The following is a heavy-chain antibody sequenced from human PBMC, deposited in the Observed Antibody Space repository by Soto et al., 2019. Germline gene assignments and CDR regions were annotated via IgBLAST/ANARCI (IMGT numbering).Heavy chain of an antibody. CDR2: ISYDGSSK. CDR3: ARSCSANYCYVLAV. V-gene: IGHV3-30*09. J-gene: IGHJ6*02. CDR1: GFTSSSYA. D-gene: IGHD2-15*01. Sequence: QVQLVESGGGVVQPGRSLRLSCAASGFTSSSYAMHWVRQAPGQGLEWLAVISYDGSSKFYADSVKGRLAISSDNSKSTLFLQMDSLRSEDTAVYYCARSCSANYCYVLAVWGQGTTVSVSS.